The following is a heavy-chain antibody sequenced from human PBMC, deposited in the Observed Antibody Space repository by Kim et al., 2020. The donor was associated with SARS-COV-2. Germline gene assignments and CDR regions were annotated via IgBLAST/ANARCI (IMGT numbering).Heavy chain of an antibody. J-gene: IGHJ4*02. V-gene: IGHV3-7*01. Sequence: GGSLRLSCAASGFTFSRFWMSWVRQAPGKGLEWVANIKEDGTETYYLDSVEGRFTISRDNAKNSLYLQMNSLRAEDTAVYYCTRGRVTEKSHFDYWGQGTLVTVSS. CDR2: IKEDGTET. D-gene: IGHD2-21*02. CDR3: TRGRVTEKSHFDY. CDR1: GFTFSRFW.